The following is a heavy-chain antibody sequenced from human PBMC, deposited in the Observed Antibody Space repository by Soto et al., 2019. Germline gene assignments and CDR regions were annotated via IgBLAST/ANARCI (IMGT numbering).Heavy chain of an antibody. CDR2: IWYDGSNK. CDR1: GFPFSIYG. Sequence: PGGSLRLSCAASGFPFSIYGMHLVRQSPGKGLEWVAFIWYDGSNKYYADSVKGRFTISRDNSKNTLYLQMNSLRAEDTAVYYCARGGLKQPAYYSDSSGYPHESTADLGMDVWGQGTRVTVSS. CDR3: ARGGLKQPAYYSDSSGYPHESTADLGMDV. D-gene: IGHD3-22*01. J-gene: IGHJ6*02. V-gene: IGHV3-33*01.